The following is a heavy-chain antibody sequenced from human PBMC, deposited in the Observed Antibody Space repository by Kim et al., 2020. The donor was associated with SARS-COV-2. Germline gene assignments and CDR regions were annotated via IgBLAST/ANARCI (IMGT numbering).Heavy chain of an antibody. J-gene: IGHJ4*02. CDR2: INHSGST. D-gene: IGHD7-27*01. CDR1: GGSFSGYY. Sequence: SETLSLTCAVYGGSFSGYYWSWIRQPPGKGLEWIGEINHSGSTNYNPSLKSRVTISVDTSKNQFSLKLSSVTAADTAVYYCARFALGFDYWGQGTLVTVSS. V-gene: IGHV4-34*01. CDR3: ARFALGFDY.